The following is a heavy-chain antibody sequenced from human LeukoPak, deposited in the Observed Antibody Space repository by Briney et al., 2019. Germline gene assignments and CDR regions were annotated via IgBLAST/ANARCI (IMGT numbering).Heavy chain of an antibody. V-gene: IGHV3-15*01. CDR1: GFTFSNAW. CDR3: TTDPLPYSGLDY. Sequence: GGSLRLSCAASGFTFSNAWMSWVRQAPGKGLEWVGRIKSKTDGGTTDYAAPVKGRFTISRDDSKNTLYLQMNSLKTEDTAVYYCTTDPLPYSGLDYWGQGTLVTVSS. J-gene: IGHJ4*02. D-gene: IGHD5-12*01. CDR2: IKSKTDGGTT.